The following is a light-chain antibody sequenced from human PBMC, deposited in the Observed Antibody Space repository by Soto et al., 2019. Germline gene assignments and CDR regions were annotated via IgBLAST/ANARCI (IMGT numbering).Light chain of an antibody. CDR2: EVS. CDR1: SSDIGAYNY. Sequence: QSVLTQPPSASGSPGQSVTISCTGTSSDIGAYNYVSWYQQYPGKAPKLMIFEVSKRPSGVPDRFSGSKSGNTASLTVSGLQAEDDADYYCCSYGGSNNLIFGTGTKVTVL. CDR3: CSYGGSNNLI. V-gene: IGLV2-8*01. J-gene: IGLJ1*01.